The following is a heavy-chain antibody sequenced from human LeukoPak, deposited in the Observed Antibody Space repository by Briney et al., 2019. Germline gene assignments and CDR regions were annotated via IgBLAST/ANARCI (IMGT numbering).Heavy chain of an antibody. CDR2: IGTAGDA. Sequence: SGGSLRLSCAASGFTFSTYDMHWVRQTTGKGLEWVSGIGTAGDAYYAGSVKGRFTISRENAKNTLYLQMNSLRAGDTAVYYCARESGIAAALDLWGQGTLVTVSS. V-gene: IGHV3-13*01. D-gene: IGHD6-13*01. CDR3: ARESGIAAALDL. CDR1: GFTFSTYD. J-gene: IGHJ5*02.